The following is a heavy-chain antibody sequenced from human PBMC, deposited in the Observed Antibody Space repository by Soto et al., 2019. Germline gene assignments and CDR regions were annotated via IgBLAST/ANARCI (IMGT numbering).Heavy chain of an antibody. CDR2: INHSGST. D-gene: IGHD3-10*01. CDR1: GGSFSGYY. Sequence: QVQLQQWGAGLLKPSETLSLTCAVYGGSFSGYYWSWIRQPPGKGLEWIGEINHSGSTNHNPSLKSRVTISVDTSKNQFSLKLSSVTAADTAVYYCARGSGYYGSGSYSGTLDYWGQGTLVTVSS. J-gene: IGHJ4*02. CDR3: ARGSGYYGSGSYSGTLDY. V-gene: IGHV4-34*01.